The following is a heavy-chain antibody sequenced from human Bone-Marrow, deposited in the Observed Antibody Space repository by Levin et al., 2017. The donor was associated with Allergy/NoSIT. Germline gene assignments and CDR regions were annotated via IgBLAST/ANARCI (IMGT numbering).Heavy chain of an antibody. CDR2: IWYDGSNK. Sequence: QTGGSLRLSCAASGFTFSSYGMHWVRQAPGKGLEWVAVIWYDGSNKYYADSVKGRFTISRDNSKNTLYLQMNSLRAEDTAVYYCARGTPRYYDILTGQLLFESAALSRFDPWGQGTLVTVSS. J-gene: IGHJ5*02. D-gene: IGHD3-9*01. CDR1: GFTFSSYG. V-gene: IGHV3-33*01. CDR3: ARGTPRYYDILTGQLLFESAALSRFDP.